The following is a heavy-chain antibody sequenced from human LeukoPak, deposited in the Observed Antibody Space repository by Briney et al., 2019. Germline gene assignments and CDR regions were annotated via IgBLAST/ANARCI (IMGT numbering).Heavy chain of an antibody. J-gene: IGHJ4*02. CDR1: GFTFSTYA. V-gene: IGHV3-23*01. D-gene: IGHD6-19*01. Sequence: GGSLRLSCAASGFTFSTYAITCVRQGPGKRLEWVSAIRPDGDRTYYANSVRGRFTISRDNSKDTVCLQINGLRVEDTAVYYCAREQSGTRGWYTVDYWGQGTLVTVSS. CDR2: IRPDGDRT. CDR3: AREQSGTRGWYTVDY.